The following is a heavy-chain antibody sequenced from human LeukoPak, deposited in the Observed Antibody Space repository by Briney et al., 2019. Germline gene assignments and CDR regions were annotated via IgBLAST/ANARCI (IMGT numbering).Heavy chain of an antibody. CDR3: ASGGITIFGVVIPNPDY. CDR1: GYTFTGYY. V-gene: IGHV1-2*02. D-gene: IGHD3-3*01. Sequence: ASVKVSCKASGYTFTGYYMHWVRQAPGQGLEWMGWINPNSGGTNYAQKFQGMVTMTRDTSISTAYMELSRLRSDDTAVYYCASGGITIFGVVIPNPDYWGQGTLVTVSS. J-gene: IGHJ4*02. CDR2: INPNSGGT.